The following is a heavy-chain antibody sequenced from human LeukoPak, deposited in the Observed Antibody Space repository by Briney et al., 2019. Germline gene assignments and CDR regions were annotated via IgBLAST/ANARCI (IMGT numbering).Heavy chain of an antibody. V-gene: IGHV4-59*08. CDR3: ASLIYDSSGYYFDK. CDR2: IQYSGSP. Sequence: TSETLSLTCTVSGGSISSYHWSWIRQSPGKGLEWMGYIQYSGSPNRNPSLKSRVTISVDTSKNQFSLKLSSVTAADTAVYYCASLIYDSSGYYFDKWGQGTLVTVSS. J-gene: IGHJ4*02. CDR1: GGSISSYH. D-gene: IGHD3-22*01.